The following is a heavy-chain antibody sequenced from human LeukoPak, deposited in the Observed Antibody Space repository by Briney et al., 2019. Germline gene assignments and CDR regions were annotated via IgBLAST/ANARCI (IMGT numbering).Heavy chain of an antibody. J-gene: IGHJ6*04. Sequence: GRSLRLSCAASGFTSSSYSMNWVRQAPGNGLEWVSSISSSSSYIYYADSVKGRFTISRANAKNSLYLQMNSLRAEDTAVYYCAELGITMIGGVWGKGTTVTISS. V-gene: IGHV3-21*01. CDR3: AELGITMIGGV. D-gene: IGHD3-10*02. CDR2: ISSSSSYI. CDR1: GFTSSSYS.